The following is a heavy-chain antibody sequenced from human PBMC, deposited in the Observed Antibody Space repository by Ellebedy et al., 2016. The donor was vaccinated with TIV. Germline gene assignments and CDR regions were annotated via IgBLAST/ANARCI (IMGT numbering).Heavy chain of an antibody. Sequence: SETLSLTCTVSGGSISSSSSYWGWIRQPPGKGLEWIGTIYYSGSTYYNPSLKSRVTISVDTSKNQFSLKLSSVTAADTAVYYCASGEVVLSAAAGACFDYWGQGTLVTVSS. CDR2: IYYSGST. CDR1: GGSISSSSSY. CDR3: ASGEVVLSAAAGACFDY. V-gene: IGHV4-39*01. D-gene: IGHD6-13*01. J-gene: IGHJ4*02.